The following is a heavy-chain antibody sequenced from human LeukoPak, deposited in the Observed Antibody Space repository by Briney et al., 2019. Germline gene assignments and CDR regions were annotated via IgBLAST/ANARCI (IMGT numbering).Heavy chain of an antibody. J-gene: IGHJ5*02. D-gene: IGHD3-10*01. CDR2: IYHSGST. Sequence: SETLSLTCAVSGGSISSGGYSWSWIRQPPGKGLEWIGYIYHSGSTYYNPSLKSRVTISVDRSKNQFSLKLSSVTAADTAVYYCARKAVRGVNNWFDPWGQGTLVTASS. V-gene: IGHV4-30-2*01. CDR1: GGSISSGGYS. CDR3: ARKAVRGVNNWFDP.